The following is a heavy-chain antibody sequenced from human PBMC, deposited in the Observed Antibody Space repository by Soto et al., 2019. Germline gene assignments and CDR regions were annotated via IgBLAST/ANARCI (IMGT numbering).Heavy chain of an antibody. Sequence: SSETLSLTCTVSGGSISSGGYYWSWIRQHPGKGLEWIGYIYYSGSTYYNPSLKSRVTISVDTSKNQFSLKLSSVTAADTAVYYCARDKRGYYDFWSGYYFDAFDIWGQGTMVTVSS. CDR2: IYYSGST. V-gene: IGHV4-31*03. CDR1: GGSISSGGYY. J-gene: IGHJ3*02. D-gene: IGHD3-3*01. CDR3: ARDKRGYYDFWSGYYFDAFDI.